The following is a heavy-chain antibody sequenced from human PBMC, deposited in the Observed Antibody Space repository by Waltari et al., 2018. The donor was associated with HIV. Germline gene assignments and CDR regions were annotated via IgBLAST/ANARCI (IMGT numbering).Heavy chain of an antibody. V-gene: IGHV1-24*01. CDR3: AAHPGDYASFDY. D-gene: IGHD4-17*01. J-gene: IGHJ4*02. CDR1: GYSLTELS. CDR2: FDPADGET. Sequence: QVQLVQSGAEVKKPGASVKVSCKVSGYSLTELSMHWVRQAPGIGLEGMGGFDPADGETIYTQKFQGRVTMTEDTSTDTATAYMELSSLRSEDTAVYYCAAHPGDYASFDYWGQGTLVTVSS.